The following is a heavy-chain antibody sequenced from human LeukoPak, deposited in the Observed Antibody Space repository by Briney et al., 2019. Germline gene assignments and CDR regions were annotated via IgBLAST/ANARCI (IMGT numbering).Heavy chain of an antibody. CDR1: GGSIISYY. CDR3: ARDKQPGDY. J-gene: IGHJ4*02. CDR2: IYYSGDT. V-gene: IGHV4-59*01. Sequence: SETLSLTCTVSGGSIISYYWGWIRQPPGKGLEWIGYIYYSGDTTYNPSLKSRVTISVDTSKNQFSLKLSSVTAADTAVYYCARDKQPGDYWGQGALVTVSS. D-gene: IGHD5-18*01.